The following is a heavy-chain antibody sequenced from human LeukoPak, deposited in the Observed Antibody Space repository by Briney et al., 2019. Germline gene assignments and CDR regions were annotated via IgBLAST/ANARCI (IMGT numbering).Heavy chain of an antibody. V-gene: IGHV3-74*01. J-gene: IGHJ4*02. CDR2: VTYDGSTT. D-gene: IGHD5-24*01. CDR1: GFIFTSFW. CDR3: ARASDGWSIDY. Sequence: GGSLRLSCAASGFIFTSFWIHWVRHVPGKGLAWVSYVTYDGSTTIYADSVKGRFTISRDNAYNTVYLQMNSLRAEDTAIYYCARASDGWSIDYWGQGTLVTVSS.